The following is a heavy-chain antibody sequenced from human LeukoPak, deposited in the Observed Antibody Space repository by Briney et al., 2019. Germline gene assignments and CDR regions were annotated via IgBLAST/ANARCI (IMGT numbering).Heavy chain of an antibody. CDR1: GFTFSSYS. J-gene: IGHJ4*02. CDR2: ISSSSGYI. D-gene: IGHD5-24*01. CDR3: AREIATVLDY. V-gene: IGHV3-21*01. Sequence: GGSLRLSCAASGFTFSSYSMNWVRQAPGKGLEWVSSISSSSGYIYYADSVKGRFTISRDNAKNSLYLQMNSLRAEDTAGYYCAREIATVLDYWGQGTLVTVSS.